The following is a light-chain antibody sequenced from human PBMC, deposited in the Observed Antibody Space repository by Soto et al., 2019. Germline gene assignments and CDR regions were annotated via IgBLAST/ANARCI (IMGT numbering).Light chain of an antibody. CDR1: QSVSSS. V-gene: IGKV3-15*01. CDR2: GAS. J-gene: IGKJ5*01. CDR3: QQHNNWIT. Sequence: EIVMTQSPATLSVSPGVRATRSCRASQSVSSSLAWYQQRPGQAPRLLIYGASTRATGIPARFSGSGSGTEFTLTITSLQSEDSAVYYCQQHNNWITFGQGTRLEIK.